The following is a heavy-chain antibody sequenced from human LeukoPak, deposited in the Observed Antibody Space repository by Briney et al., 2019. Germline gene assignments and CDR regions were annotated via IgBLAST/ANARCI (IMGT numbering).Heavy chain of an antibody. J-gene: IGHJ4*02. D-gene: IGHD2-2*01. CDR3: AKGISAASSRTVHDY. CDR2: IYGGGST. V-gene: IGHV3-53*05. CDR1: GLTVSSNF. Sequence: PGGSLRLSCAATGLTVSSNFMSWVRQAPGKGLEWVSVIYGGGSTYYADSVKGRFTISRDTPKNTLYLQMNSLRAEDTAVYYCAKGISAASSRTVHDYWGQGTLVTVSS.